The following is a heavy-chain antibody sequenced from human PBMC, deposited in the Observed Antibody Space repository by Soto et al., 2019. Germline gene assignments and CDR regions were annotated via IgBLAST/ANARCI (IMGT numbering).Heavy chain of an antibody. Sequence: QVQLQQWGAGLFKPSETLSLTCNVSGDSSTSYYWTWVRQPPGKGLEGIGETNHAGHTNYFPTLKSRVNILVDRSSNQSSLKLSSVTVADTAIYYRARKSFGLRYFVLWGQGALGTVSS. J-gene: IGHJ4*02. CDR2: TNHAGHT. D-gene: IGHD3-10*01. CDR1: GDSSTSYY. V-gene: IGHV4-34*01. CDR3: ARKSFGLRYFVL.